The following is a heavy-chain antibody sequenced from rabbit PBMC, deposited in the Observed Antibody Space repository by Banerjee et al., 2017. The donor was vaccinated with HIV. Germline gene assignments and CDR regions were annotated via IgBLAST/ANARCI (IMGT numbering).Heavy chain of an antibody. CDR1: GIDFSGSYY. J-gene: IGHJ4*01. V-gene: IGHV1S48*01. Sequence: QEQLVESGGGLVQPGGSLKLSCKASGIDFSGSYYMCWVRQAPGKGLEWNGEMVVTGVSTWYAGRVNGRFTVSRNNVESMLDLQMSSLTAADTATYLCARGNGGYEHAWGLWGPGTLVTVS. CDR2: MVVTGVST. D-gene: IGHD1-1*01. CDR3: ARGNGGYEHAWGL.